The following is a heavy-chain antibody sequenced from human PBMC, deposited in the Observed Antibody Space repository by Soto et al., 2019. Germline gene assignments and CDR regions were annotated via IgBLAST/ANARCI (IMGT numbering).Heavy chain of an antibody. CDR1: EGTFNSYA. Sequence: QAQLVQSGAEVRTPGSSVKLSCKASEGTFNSYAIAWVRQAPGQGLEWMGGIIPYYNTLNYAQKFQDRVTITADDSTNTVYMELSSLRSDDTAVYFCASGASRWYPYFFDSWAQGTLVTVSS. J-gene: IGHJ4*02. CDR2: IIPYYNTL. D-gene: IGHD6-13*01. CDR3: ASGASRWYPYFFDS. V-gene: IGHV1-69*01.